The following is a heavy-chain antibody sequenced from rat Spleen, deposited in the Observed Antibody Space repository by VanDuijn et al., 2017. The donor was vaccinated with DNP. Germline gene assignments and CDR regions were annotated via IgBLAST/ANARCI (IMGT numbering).Heavy chain of an antibody. J-gene: IGHJ2*01. V-gene: IGHV3-1*01. CDR3: ARWTRYFDY. CDR2: ISYSGST. D-gene: IGHD1-7*01. Sequence: EVQLQESGSGLVKPSQSLSLTCSVTGYSITSNYWGWIRKFPGNKLEYIGHISYSGSTNYNPSLKSRLSITRDTSKNHFLLRLNSVTTEDTATYYCARWTRYFDYWGQGIMVTVSS. CDR1: GYSITSNY.